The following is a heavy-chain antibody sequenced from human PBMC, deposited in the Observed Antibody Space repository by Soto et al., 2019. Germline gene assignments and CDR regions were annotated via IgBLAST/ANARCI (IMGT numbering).Heavy chain of an antibody. J-gene: IGHJ2*01. CDR1: GYTFTGYG. D-gene: IGHD2-2*01. CDR3: ATGVVVVADAMFRYFDL. CDR2: ISTNTGNT. V-gene: IGHV1-18*01. Sequence: QVQLVQSGTEVKKPGASVKVSCRASGYTFTGYGISWVRQAPGQGLEWMGWISTNTGNTKYAQKLQGRVTMTKDISTNSVFTELRSLRSEDTAVYYCATGVVVVADAMFRYFDLWGRGTLVTVSS.